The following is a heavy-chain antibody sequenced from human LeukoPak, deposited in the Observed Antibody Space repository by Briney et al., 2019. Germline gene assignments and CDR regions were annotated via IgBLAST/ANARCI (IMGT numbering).Heavy chain of an antibody. V-gene: IGHV3-23*01. CDR1: GFTFSSYA. CDR2: ISGSGGPT. CDR3: AKARYTSGWYVFDY. J-gene: IGHJ4*02. Sequence: GRSLRLSCAASGFTFSSYALTWVRQAPGKGLEWVSSISGSGGPTLYADSVKGRFTISRDNSKSTLFLQMNSLRAEDTAIYYCAKARYTSGWYVFDYWGRGTQVTVSS. D-gene: IGHD6-19*01.